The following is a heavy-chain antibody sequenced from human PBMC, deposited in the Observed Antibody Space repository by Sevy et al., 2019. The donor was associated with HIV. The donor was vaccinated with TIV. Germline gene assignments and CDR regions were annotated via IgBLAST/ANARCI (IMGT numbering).Heavy chain of an antibody. J-gene: IGHJ4*02. CDR1: GFSFSNAW. CDR2: IKSKTDGGTT. V-gene: IGHV3-15*01. D-gene: IGHD3-16*02. CDR3: TTRLRLGELSLLSFDY. Sequence: GGSLRLSCAASGFSFSNAWMSWVRQAPGKGLEWVGRIKSKTDGGTTDYAAPVKGRFTISREDSKNTLYLQMNSLKTEDTAVYYCTTRLRLGELSLLSFDYWGQGTLVTVSS.